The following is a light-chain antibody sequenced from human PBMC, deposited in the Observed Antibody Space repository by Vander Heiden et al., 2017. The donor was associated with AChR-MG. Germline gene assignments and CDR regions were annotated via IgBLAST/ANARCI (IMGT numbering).Light chain of an antibody. CDR2: GNS. Sequence: SVLTQPPSVSWAPGQRVTISCTGSSCNIGAGYNVHWYQQLPGTAHKLLIYGNSNRPSGVPDRVSGSKSGTSAALATTGLQAEDEADYYCQSFDSTLRGSWVFGGGTKLNVL. J-gene: IGLJ3*02. CDR3: QSFDSTLRGSWV. V-gene: IGLV1-40*01. CDR1: SCNIGAGYN.